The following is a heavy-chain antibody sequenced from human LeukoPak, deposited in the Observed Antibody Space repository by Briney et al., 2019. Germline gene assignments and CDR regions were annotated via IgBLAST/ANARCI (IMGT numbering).Heavy chain of an antibody. CDR2: ISDSSTTI. V-gene: IGHV3-48*01. CDR3: ARDRGGAYDFWSGYYTGYFDY. CDR1: EFSVGSNY. J-gene: IGHJ4*02. D-gene: IGHD3-3*01. Sequence: PGGSLRLSCAASEFSVGSNYMTWVRQAPGKGLEWVSYISDSSTTIYYADSVKGRFTISRDNAKNSLYLQMNSLRAEDTAVYYCARDRGGAYDFWSGYYTGYFDYWGQGTLVPVSS.